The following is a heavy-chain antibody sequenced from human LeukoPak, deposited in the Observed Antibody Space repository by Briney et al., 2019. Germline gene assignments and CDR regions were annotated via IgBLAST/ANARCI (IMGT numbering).Heavy chain of an antibody. CDR3: AREGSGYNLTH. J-gene: IGHJ4*02. CDR2: IKQDGSEK. CDR1: GFTFSNYA. Sequence: GGSLRLSCAASGFTFSNYALSWVRQAPGKGLEWVANIKQDGSEKYYVDSVKGRFTISRDNAKNSLYLHVSSLRAEDTAVYYCAREGSGYNLTHWGQGTLVTVSS. D-gene: IGHD3-3*01. V-gene: IGHV3-7*01.